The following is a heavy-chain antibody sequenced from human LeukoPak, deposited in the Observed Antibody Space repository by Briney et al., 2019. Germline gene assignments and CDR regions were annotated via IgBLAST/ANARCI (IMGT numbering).Heavy chain of an antibody. J-gene: IGHJ4*02. Sequence: GGSLRLSCAASGFTFSSYATSWVRQAPGKGLEWVSAISGSGGSTYYADSVKGRFTISRDNSKNTLYLQMNSLRAEDTAVYYCKTYDSSGYYYPFDYWGQGTLVTVSS. CDR2: ISGSGGST. CDR3: KTYDSSGYYYPFDY. D-gene: IGHD3-22*01. V-gene: IGHV3-23*01. CDR1: GFTFSSYA.